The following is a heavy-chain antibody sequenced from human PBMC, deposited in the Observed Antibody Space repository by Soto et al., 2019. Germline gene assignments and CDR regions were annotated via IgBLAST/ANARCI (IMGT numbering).Heavy chain of an antibody. Sequence: PWGSLRLSCVASGFNFGGYGMHWVRQAPGKGLEWVAIIWYDGSNKYYADSVKGRFTVSRDNSKRTLYLQMSSLRAEDTAVYYCARDWGGYSDYPDVWGQGTTVTVSS. V-gene: IGHV3-33*01. CDR2: IWYDGSNK. D-gene: IGHD4-17*01. J-gene: IGHJ6*02. CDR3: ARDWGGYSDYPDV. CDR1: GFNFGGYG.